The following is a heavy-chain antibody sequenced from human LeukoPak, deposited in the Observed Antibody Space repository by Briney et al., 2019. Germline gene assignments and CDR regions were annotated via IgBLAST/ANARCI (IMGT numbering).Heavy chain of an antibody. J-gene: IGHJ4*02. CDR1: GGSISSLY. Sequence: SETLSLTGSVSGGSISSLYWSWIRQPPGKGLEWMGYIYYTGSTNYNPSLKSRLTMFVDMSKNQFSLRLSSVTAADTAVYYCARHRAYSSSSPFDYWGQGTLVTVSS. D-gene: IGHD6-6*01. CDR3: ARHRAYSSSSPFDY. CDR2: IYYTGST. V-gene: IGHV4-59*08.